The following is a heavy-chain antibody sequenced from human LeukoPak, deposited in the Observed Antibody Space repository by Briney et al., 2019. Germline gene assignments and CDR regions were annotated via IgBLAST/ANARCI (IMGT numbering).Heavy chain of an antibody. CDR3: ARDPGRHLAPAGDY. CDR2: IIPILGIA. Sequence: ASVKVSCKASGGTFSSYAISWVRQAPGQGLEGMGRIIPILGIANYAQKFQGRVTITADKSTSTAYMELSSLRSEDTAVYYCARDPGRHLAPAGDYWGQGTLVTVSS. V-gene: IGHV1-69*04. CDR1: GGTFSSYA. J-gene: IGHJ4*02. D-gene: IGHD6-13*01.